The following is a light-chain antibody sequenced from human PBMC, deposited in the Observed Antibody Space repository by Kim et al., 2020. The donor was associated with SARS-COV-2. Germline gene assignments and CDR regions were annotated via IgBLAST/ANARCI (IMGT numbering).Light chain of an antibody. V-gene: IGKV1-27*01. CDR3: QNYNNSPHT. J-gene: IGKJ4*01. CDR1: QGVSNN. CDR2: AAS. Sequence: SASVGDRATLSCRASQGVSNNLVWYQQKPGKVPKVLIYAASTLETGIPARFSGSGSGTEFTLTISSLQPEDVAAYYCQNYNNSPHTFGGGTKLEI.